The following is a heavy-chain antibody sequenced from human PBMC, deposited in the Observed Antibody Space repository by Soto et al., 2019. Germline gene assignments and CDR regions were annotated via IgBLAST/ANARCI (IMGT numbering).Heavy chain of an antibody. CDR1: GGSISSYF. Sequence: SETLSLTCTVSGGSISSYFYIWVRQPPGKGLEWIGSVYYTGTTDYNPSLKSRVTISVDTSKTQFSLNLRSVTAADTAVYYCARDIAAVPRAFDYWGRGSLVTVSS. D-gene: IGHD6-13*01. CDR2: VYYTGTT. CDR3: ARDIAAVPRAFDY. J-gene: IGHJ4*02. V-gene: IGHV4-59*01.